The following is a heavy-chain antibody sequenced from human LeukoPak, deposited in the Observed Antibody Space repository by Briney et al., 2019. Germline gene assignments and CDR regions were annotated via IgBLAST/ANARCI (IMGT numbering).Heavy chain of an antibody. CDR1: GYTFTSYG. Sequence: ASVKLSCKASGYTFTSYGISWVRQAPGQGLEWMGCISPYNGNTNYAEKLQGRLTMTTDTSTGTAYMELRSLRSDDTAVYYCARDGGPRPDYDIVWRSLGYWGQGALFTVSS. J-gene: IGHJ4*02. V-gene: IGHV1-18*01. CDR3: ARDGGPRPDYDIVWRSLGY. D-gene: IGHD3-16*01. CDR2: ISPYNGNT.